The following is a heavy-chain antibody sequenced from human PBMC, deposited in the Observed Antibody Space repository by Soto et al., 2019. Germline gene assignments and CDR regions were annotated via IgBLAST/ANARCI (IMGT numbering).Heavy chain of an antibody. CDR3: ARAGEGIAAPRRYFDY. CDR2: INHSGST. CDR1: GGSFSGYY. V-gene: IGHV4-34*01. Sequence: QVQLQQWGAGLLKPSETLSLTCAVYGGSFSGYYWSWIRQPPGKGLEWIGEINHSGSTNYNPSLKSRVTISVDTSKNQFSLKLSSVTAADTAVYYCARAGEGIAAPRRYFDYWGQGTLVTVSS. J-gene: IGHJ4*02. D-gene: IGHD6-13*01.